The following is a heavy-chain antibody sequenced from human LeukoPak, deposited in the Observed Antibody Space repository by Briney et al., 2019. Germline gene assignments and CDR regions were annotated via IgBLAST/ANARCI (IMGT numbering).Heavy chain of an antibody. CDR3: ARILDSAWGELGY. J-gene: IGHJ4*02. V-gene: IGHV3-30*02. CDR2: IRSDGSNK. Sequence: TGGSLRLSCAGSGSSFSSYGMHWVRQAPGKGLEWMASIRSDGSNKYYADSVKGRFTISRDNSKNTLYLQMNSLRAEDTAVYYCARILDSAWGELGYWGQGTLVTVSS. CDR1: GSSFSSYG. D-gene: IGHD6-19*01.